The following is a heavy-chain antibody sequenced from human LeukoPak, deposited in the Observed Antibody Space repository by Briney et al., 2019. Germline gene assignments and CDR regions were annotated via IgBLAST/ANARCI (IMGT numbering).Heavy chain of an antibody. Sequence: SETLSLTCTVSGGSISNYYWSWIRQPPGKGLEWIGYIYYSGSTNYNPSLKSRVTISVDTSKNQFSLKLRSVTAADTAVYYCARGITRVAPYYYYYMDVWGKGTTVTVSS. J-gene: IGHJ6*03. CDR3: ARGITRVAPYYYYYMDV. V-gene: IGHV4-59*01. CDR2: IYYSGST. CDR1: GGSISNYY. D-gene: IGHD5-12*01.